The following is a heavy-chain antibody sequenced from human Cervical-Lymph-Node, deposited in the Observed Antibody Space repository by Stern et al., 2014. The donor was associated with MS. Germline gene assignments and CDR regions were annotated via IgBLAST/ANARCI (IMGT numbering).Heavy chain of an antibody. CDR3: ARDQWDRLHHPYGLDV. J-gene: IGHJ6*02. CDR2: ISSYKDNT. Sequence: QVQLGQSGAEVKKPGASMKVSCQASGYTFTSYGINWVRQAPGQGLEWMAWISSYKDNTNYAQRFQGRVTVTADTSTRTVYMELRSLKSDDTAVYYCARDQWDRLHHPYGLDVWGQGTTVTVSS. V-gene: IGHV1-18*01. D-gene: IGHD1-26*01. CDR1: GYTFTSYG.